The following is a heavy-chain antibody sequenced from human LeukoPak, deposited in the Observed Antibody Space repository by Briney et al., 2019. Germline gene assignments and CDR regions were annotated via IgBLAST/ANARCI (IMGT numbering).Heavy chain of an antibody. CDR3: ARDGRSAFDI. CDR1: GFTFSSYG. V-gene: IGHV3-33*01. J-gene: IGHJ3*02. Sequence: GGSLRLSCAASGFTFSSYGMHWVRQAPGKGLEWVAVIWYDGSNKYYADSVKGRFTISRDNAKNSLYLQMNSLRAEDTAVYYCARDGRSAFDIWGQGTMVTVSS. CDR2: IWYDGSNK.